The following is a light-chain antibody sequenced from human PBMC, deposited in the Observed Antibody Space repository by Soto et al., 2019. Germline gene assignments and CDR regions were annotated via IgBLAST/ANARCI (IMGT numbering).Light chain of an antibody. J-gene: IGLJ2*01. CDR3: SSFTTSSTVV. Sequence: QSALTQPRSVSGSPKQSVTISCTGTSSDVGTYNYVSWFQQHPGKAPKLMISDVSKRPSGVPDRFSGSKSGNTASLTISGLQPEDEADYYCSSFTTSSTVVFGGGTKLTVL. CDR1: SSDVGTYNY. CDR2: DVS. V-gene: IGLV2-11*01.